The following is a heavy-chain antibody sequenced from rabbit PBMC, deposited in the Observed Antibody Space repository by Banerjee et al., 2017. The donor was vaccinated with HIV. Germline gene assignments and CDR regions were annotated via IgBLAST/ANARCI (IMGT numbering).Heavy chain of an antibody. J-gene: IGHJ3*01. V-gene: IGHV1S45*01. Sequence: EESGGDLVKPEGSLTLTCTASGFSFSSNYWICWVRQAPGKWLEWIACIYAGSSGSTYYASWAKGRFTISNTSSTTVTLQMTSLTAADTATYFCARAIVIPYGGYDYASQLDLWGPGTLVTVS. CDR3: ARAIVIPYGGYDYASQLDL. D-gene: IGHD6-1*01. CDR2: IYAGSSGST. CDR1: GFSFSSNYW.